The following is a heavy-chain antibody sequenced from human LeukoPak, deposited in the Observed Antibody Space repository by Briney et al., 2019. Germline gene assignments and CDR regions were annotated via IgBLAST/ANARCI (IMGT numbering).Heavy chain of an antibody. V-gene: IGHV3-9*01. Sequence: PGTSLRLSCEASGFIFDDYALHWVRLAPGKGLEWVSGINGIGGGTAYADSVKGRFTISRDNAKNSLYLQMNTLRAEDTALYYCARDRLGSTRGTRLDYWGQGILVTVSS. J-gene: IGHJ4*02. CDR3: ARDRLGSTRGTRLDY. CDR2: INGIGGGT. D-gene: IGHD2-2*01. CDR1: GFIFDDYA.